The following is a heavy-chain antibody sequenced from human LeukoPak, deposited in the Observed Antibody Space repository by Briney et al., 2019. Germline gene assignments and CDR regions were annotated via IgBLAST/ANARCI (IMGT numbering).Heavy chain of an antibody. Sequence: GGSLRLSCAASGFTFSSYSMNWVRQAPGKGLEWVSSISSSSSYIYYADSVKGRFTISRDNSKNTLYLQMNSLRAEDTAVYYCARGATMVRGVSPHFDYWGQGTLVTVSS. D-gene: IGHD3-10*01. CDR3: ARGATMVRGVSPHFDY. V-gene: IGHV3-21*01. J-gene: IGHJ4*02. CDR1: GFTFSSYS. CDR2: ISSSSSYI.